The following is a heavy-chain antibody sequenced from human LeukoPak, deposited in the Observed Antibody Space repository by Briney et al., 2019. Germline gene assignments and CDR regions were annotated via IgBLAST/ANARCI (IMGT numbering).Heavy chain of an antibody. V-gene: IGHV4-4*07. CDR2: TYTSGSN. CDR3: ARDLVAAAGTIDRFDP. Sequence: PSETLSLTCTVSGGSISSYYWSWIRQPAGKGLEWIGRTYTSGSNNYNPSLKSRVTMSVDTSKNQFSLKLSSVTAADTAVYYCARDLVAAAGTIDRFDPWGQGTLVTVSS. D-gene: IGHD6-13*01. J-gene: IGHJ5*02. CDR1: GGSISSYY.